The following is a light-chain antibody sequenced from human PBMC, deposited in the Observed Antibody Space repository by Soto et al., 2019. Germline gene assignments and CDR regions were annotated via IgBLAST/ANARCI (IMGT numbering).Light chain of an antibody. Sequence: LVLSLSLATLSVSPEERATLSCRASQSVSSDVAWYQQKPGQAPRLLIYGASTRATGIPARFSGSGSGTEFTLTISSLQSEDFAVYYCQQYNNGPPITLDQGTRLEI. V-gene: IGKV3-15*01. CDR1: QSVSSD. CDR2: GAS. CDR3: QQYNNGPPIT. J-gene: IGKJ5*01.